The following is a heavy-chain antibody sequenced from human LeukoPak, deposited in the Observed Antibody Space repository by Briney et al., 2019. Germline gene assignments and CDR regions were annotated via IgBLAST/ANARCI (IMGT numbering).Heavy chain of an antibody. Sequence: GASVKVSCKASGGTFSSYAISWVRQAPGQGLEWMGGIIPIFGTANYAQKFQGRVTITADESTSTAYMELSSLRSEDTAVYYCATDRWQQLVLGYWGQGTLVTVSS. J-gene: IGHJ4*02. D-gene: IGHD6-13*01. CDR3: ATDRWQQLVLGY. V-gene: IGHV1-69*13. CDR1: GGTFSSYA. CDR2: IIPIFGTA.